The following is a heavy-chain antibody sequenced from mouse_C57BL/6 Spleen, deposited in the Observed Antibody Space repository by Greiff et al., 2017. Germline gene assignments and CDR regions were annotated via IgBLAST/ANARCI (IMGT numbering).Heavy chain of an antibody. CDR3: ARGHYYGSNVDY. Sequence: EVQVVESEGGLVQPGSSMKLSCTASGFTFSDYYMAWVRQVPEKGLEWVANINYDGSSTYYLDSLKSRFIISRDNAKNILYLQMSSLKSEDTATYYCARGHYYGSNVDYWGQGTSVTVSS. V-gene: IGHV5-16*01. J-gene: IGHJ4*01. D-gene: IGHD1-1*01. CDR2: INYDGSST. CDR1: GFTFSDYY.